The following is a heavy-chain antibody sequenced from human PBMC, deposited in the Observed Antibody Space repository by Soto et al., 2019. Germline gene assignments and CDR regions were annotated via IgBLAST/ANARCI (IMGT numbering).Heavy chain of an antibody. CDR1: DDSFRGADYY. CDR3: ARGPRYIDGWRTFDF. J-gene: IGHJ4*02. V-gene: IGHV4-61*08. D-gene: IGHD6-19*01. CDR2: TYYNGDT. Sequence: KTSETLSLTCTVSDDSFRGADYYWSWIRQPLGKGPEWIGYTYYNGDTKYNPALKSRVTMSVDTSKNQFSLRLSSVTAADTAVYFCARGPRYIDGWRTFDFWGRGILVTVSS.